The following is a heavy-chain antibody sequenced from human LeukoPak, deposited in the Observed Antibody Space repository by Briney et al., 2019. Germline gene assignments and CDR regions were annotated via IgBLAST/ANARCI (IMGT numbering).Heavy chain of an antibody. CDR3: ARGEQWLASEGFDY. CDR2: ISYDGSNK. CDR1: GFTFSSYA. J-gene: IGHJ4*02. D-gene: IGHD6-19*01. V-gene: IGHV3-30-3*01. Sequence: GGSLRLSCAASGFTFSSYAMHWVRQAPGKGLEWVAVISYDGSNKYYADSAKGRFTISRDSSKNTLYLQMNSLRAEDTAVYYCARGEQWLASEGFDYWGQGTLVTVSS.